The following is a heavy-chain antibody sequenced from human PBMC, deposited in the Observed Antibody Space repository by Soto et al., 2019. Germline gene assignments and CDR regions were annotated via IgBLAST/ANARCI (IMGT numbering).Heavy chain of an antibody. D-gene: IGHD6-19*01. CDR2: IDWDDDK. V-gene: IGHV2-70*01. CDR3: ARISRYYSSGWYWFDP. Sequence: ASGPTLVNPTQTLTLTCTFSGFSLSTSGMCVSWIRQPPGKALEWLALIDWDDDKYYSTSLKTRLTISKDTSKNQVVLTMTNMDPVDTATYYCARISRYYSSGWYWFDPWGQGTLVTVSS. CDR1: GFSLSTSGMC. J-gene: IGHJ5*02.